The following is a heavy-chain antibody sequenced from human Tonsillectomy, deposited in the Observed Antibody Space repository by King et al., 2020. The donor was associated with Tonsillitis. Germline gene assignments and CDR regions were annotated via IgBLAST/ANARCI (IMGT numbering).Heavy chain of an antibody. J-gene: IGHJ4*02. Sequence: VQLVESGGGVVQPWGSLILSCEASGFTFRRYAMHWVRQAPGKGIEWVAFESNHGRNKNYADLVKGRLTISRDNSKNMLYLQMNSLRGEDTAVYYCAREGNPDFDYWGQGTLVIVSS. V-gene: IGHV3-30*01. CDR2: ESNHGRNK. CDR1: GFTFRRYA. D-gene: IGHD4-23*01. CDR3: AREGNPDFDY.